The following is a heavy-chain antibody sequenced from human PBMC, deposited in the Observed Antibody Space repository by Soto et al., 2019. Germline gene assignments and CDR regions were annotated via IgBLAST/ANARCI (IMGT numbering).Heavy chain of an antibody. Sequence: EVQLVESGGGLVQPGGSLRLSCAASGFTFSSYWMSWVRQAPGKGLEWVANIKQDGSEKYYVDSVKGRFTISRDNAKNSLYLKMNSLRAEDTAVYYCASEGRYFDWLLSPLRTYYFDYWGQGTLVTVSS. CDR3: ASEGRYFDWLLSPLRTYYFDY. CDR2: IKQDGSEK. CDR1: GFTFSSYW. D-gene: IGHD3-9*01. J-gene: IGHJ4*02. V-gene: IGHV3-7*05.